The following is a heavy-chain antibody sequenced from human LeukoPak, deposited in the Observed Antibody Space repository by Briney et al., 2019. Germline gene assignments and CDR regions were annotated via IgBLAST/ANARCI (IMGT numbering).Heavy chain of an antibody. Sequence: SQTLSLTCVISGDSVSSKSAAWNWIRQSPSRGLEWLGRTYYRSKWFNDYAVSVKGRITIDPDTSKNQFSLQLNSVTPEDTAVYFCARTSGYFDYWGQGTLVTVSS. CDR3: ARTSGYFDY. D-gene: IGHD6-19*01. V-gene: IGHV6-1*01. CDR2: TYYRSKWFN. CDR1: GDSVSSKSAA. J-gene: IGHJ4*02.